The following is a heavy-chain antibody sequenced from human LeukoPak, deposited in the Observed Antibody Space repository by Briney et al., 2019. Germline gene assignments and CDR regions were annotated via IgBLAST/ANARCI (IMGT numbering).Heavy chain of an antibody. D-gene: IGHD4-17*01. CDR3: ARVNYGDYVT. V-gene: IGHV3-74*01. Sequence: GGSLRLSCAASGFTFSSYAMSWVRQAPGKGLVWVSRIDSDGSSTSYADSVKGRFTISRDNAKNTVYLQMNSLRAEDTAVYYCARVNYGDYVTWGQGTLVTVSS. CDR1: GFTFSSYA. CDR2: IDSDGSST. J-gene: IGHJ5*02.